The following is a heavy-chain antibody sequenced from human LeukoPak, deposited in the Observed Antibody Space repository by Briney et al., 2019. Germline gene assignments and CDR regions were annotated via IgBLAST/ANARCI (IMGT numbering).Heavy chain of an antibody. CDR3: ARQRAVAGTYFDY. D-gene: IGHD6-19*01. V-gene: IGHV4-39*01. Sequence: PSETLSLTCTVSGGSISSSSYYWGWIRQPPGKGLEWIGSIYYSGSTYYNPSLKSRVTISVDTSKNQFSLKLSSVTAADTAVYYCARQRAVAGTYFDYWGQGTLVTVSS. CDR1: GGSISSSSYY. CDR2: IYYSGST. J-gene: IGHJ4*02.